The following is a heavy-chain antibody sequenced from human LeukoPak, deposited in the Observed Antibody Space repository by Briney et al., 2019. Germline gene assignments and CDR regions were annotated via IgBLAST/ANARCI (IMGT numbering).Heavy chain of an antibody. Sequence: GPLRLSCAASGFTFSSYAMSWIRQPPGKGLEWIGEINHSGSTNYNPSLKSRVTISVDTSKNQFSLKLSSVTAADTAVYYCARGGHSSGYYYPSPIYFDYWGQGTLVTVSS. J-gene: IGHJ4*02. V-gene: IGHV4-34*01. CDR3: ARGGHSSGYYYPSPIYFDY. CDR1: GFTFSSYA. CDR2: INHSGST. D-gene: IGHD3-22*01.